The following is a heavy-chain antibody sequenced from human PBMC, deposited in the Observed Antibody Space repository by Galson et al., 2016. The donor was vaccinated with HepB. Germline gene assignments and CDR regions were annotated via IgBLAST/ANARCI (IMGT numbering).Heavy chain of an antibody. CDR1: GYTFTTYA. CDR3: ARDLNGGFDY. D-gene: IGHD7-27*01. J-gene: IGHJ4*02. V-gene: IGHV7-4-1*02. Sequence: SVKVSCKASGYTFTTYAINWVRQAPGQGPEWMGWINTNTGNPTYAQGFTGRFVFSLDTSVSTAYLQISSLKAEDTAVYYCARDLNGGFDYWGQGTLVTVSS. CDR2: INTNTGNP.